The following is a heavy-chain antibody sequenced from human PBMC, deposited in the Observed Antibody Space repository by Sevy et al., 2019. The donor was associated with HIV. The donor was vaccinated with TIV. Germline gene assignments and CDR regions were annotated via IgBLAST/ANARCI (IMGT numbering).Heavy chain of an antibody. J-gene: IGHJ4*02. D-gene: IGHD5-12*01. V-gene: IGHV3-49*03. Sequence: GGSLRLSCTASGFTFGDYAMSWFRQAPGKGLEWVGFIRSKAYGGTTEYAASVKGRFTISRDDSKRIAYLQMSSLETEDTAVYYCTRDPLVRWLQLPPFDYWGQGTLVTVSS. CDR1: GFTFGDYA. CDR3: TRDPLVRWLQLPPFDY. CDR2: IRSKAYGGTT.